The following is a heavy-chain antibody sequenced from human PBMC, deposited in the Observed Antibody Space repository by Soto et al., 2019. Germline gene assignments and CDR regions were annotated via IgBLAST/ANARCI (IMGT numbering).Heavy chain of an antibody. CDR1: GFTFSSYA. CDR3: AKVMAGYCSSTNCPYYFDS. J-gene: IGHJ4*02. V-gene: IGHV3-23*01. CDR2: ISVSGGNT. D-gene: IGHD2-2*01. Sequence: PGGSLRLSCAASGFTFSSYAMSWVRQAPGKGLEWVSAISVSGGNTYYADSVKGRFTISRDNSKNTLYLQMNSLRADDTAVYYCAKVMAGYCSSTNCPYYFDSWGQGTRVTVS.